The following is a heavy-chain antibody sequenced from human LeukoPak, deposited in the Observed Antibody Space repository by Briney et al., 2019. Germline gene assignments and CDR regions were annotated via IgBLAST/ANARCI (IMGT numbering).Heavy chain of an antibody. J-gene: IGHJ4*02. CDR1: GGTFSSYA. D-gene: IGHD3-22*01. Sequence: AASVKVSCKASGGTFSSYAIRWVRQAPGQGLEWMGGIIPIFGTANYAQKFQGRVTITTDESTSTAYMELSSLRSEDTAVYYCARGGYYDSSGYLFDYWGQGTLVTVSS. CDR3: ARGGYYDSSGYLFDY. V-gene: IGHV1-69*05. CDR2: IIPIFGTA.